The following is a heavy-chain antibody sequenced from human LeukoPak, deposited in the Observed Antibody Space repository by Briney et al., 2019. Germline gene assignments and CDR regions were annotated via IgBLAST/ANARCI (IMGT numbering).Heavy chain of an antibody. CDR3: ARLNIPYSSSSINWFDP. Sequence: GESLKISCKGSGYSFTSYWIGWVRQMPGKGPEWMGIIYPGDSDTRYSPSFQGQVTISADKSISTAYLQWSSLKASDTAMYYCARLNIPYSSSSINWFDPWGQGTLVTVSS. D-gene: IGHD6-6*01. CDR1: GYSFTSYW. V-gene: IGHV5-51*01. J-gene: IGHJ5*02. CDR2: IYPGDSDT.